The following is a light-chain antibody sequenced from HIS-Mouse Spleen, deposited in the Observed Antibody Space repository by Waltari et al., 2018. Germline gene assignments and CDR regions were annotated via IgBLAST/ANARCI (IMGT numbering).Light chain of an antibody. CDR1: ALPKKY. V-gene: IGLV3-10*01. Sequence: SYELTQPPSVSVSPGQTARITCSGDALPKKYAYWSQQKSGQAPVLVIYEDSKRPSGIPERFSGDSSGTMATLTISGAQVEDEADYYCYSTDSSGNHRVFGGGTKLTVL. CDR3: YSTDSSGNHRV. CDR2: EDS. J-gene: IGLJ2*01.